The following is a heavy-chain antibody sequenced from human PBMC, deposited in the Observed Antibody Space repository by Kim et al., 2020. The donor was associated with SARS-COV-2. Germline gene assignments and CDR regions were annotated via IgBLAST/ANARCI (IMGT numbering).Heavy chain of an antibody. V-gene: IGHV3-30-3*01. CDR2: ISYDGSNK. J-gene: IGHJ4*02. D-gene: IGHD6-19*01. CDR3: ARGQWLAPDY. CDR1: GFTFSSYA. Sequence: GGSLRLSCAASGFTFSSYAMHWVRQAPGKGLEWVAVISYDGSNKYYADSVKGRFTISRDNSKNTLYLQMNSLRAEDTAVYYCARGQWLAPDYWGQGTLVTVSS.